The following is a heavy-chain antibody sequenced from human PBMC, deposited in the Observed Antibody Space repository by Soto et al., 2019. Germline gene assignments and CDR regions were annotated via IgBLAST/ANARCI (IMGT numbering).Heavy chain of an antibody. V-gene: IGHV5-51*03. CDR2: TYPGDSDT. CDR3: ARSRRGAYSSGWYSLSGYYNYGIDV. CDR1: GYSFPGSW. D-gene: IGHD6-19*01. J-gene: IGHJ6*02. Sequence: GELLKFSCRASGYSFPGSWIGWVRQLPGKGLGWRGITYPGDSDTKYSPSLQGQVTISADTSISTAYLQWTSLKASDTAMYYCARSRRGAYSSGWYSLSGYYNYGIDVWGQGTTVTVSS.